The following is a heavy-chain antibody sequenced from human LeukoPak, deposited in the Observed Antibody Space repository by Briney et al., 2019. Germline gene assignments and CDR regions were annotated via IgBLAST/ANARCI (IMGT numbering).Heavy chain of an antibody. Sequence: SETLSLTCTVSGGSISSYYWSWIRQPPGKGLEWFGYIYYSGSTNYNPSLKSRVTISVDTSKNQFSLKLSSVTAADTAVYYCARENGYNEGKFDYWGQGTLVTVSS. CDR2: IYYSGST. CDR1: GGSISSYY. V-gene: IGHV4-59*01. D-gene: IGHD5-24*01. CDR3: ARENGYNEGKFDY. J-gene: IGHJ4*02.